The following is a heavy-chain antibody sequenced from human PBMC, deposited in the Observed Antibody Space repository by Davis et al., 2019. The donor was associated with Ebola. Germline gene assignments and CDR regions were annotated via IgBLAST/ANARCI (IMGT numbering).Heavy chain of an antibody. CDR2: IIPILGIA. D-gene: IGHD2-2*01. Sequence: SVKVSCKASGGTFSSYAISWVRQAPGQGLEWMGGIIPILGIANYAQKFQGRVTITADESTSTAYMELSSLRSEDTAVYYCAREGVSAADTNWFDPWGQGTLVTVSS. V-gene: IGHV1-69*10. J-gene: IGHJ5*02. CDR3: AREGVSAADTNWFDP. CDR1: GGTFSSYA.